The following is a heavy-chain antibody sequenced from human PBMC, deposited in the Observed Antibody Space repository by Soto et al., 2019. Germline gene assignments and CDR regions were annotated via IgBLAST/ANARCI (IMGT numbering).Heavy chain of an antibody. J-gene: IGHJ5*02. V-gene: IGHV4-59*08. Sequence: SETLSLTCTVSGGSISSYYWSWIRQSPGKGLECIGYIYYSGSTNYNPSLKSRVTISVDTSKNQFSLKLSSVTAADTAVYYCARQCRGVTCHWFVPWGQGTLVTVS. CDR2: IYYSGST. D-gene: IGHD2-15*01. CDR3: ARQCRGVTCHWFVP. CDR1: GGSISSYY.